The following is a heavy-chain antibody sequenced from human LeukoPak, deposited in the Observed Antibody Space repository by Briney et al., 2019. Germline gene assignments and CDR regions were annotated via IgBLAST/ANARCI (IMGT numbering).Heavy chain of an antibody. CDR2: ISSSGSTI. CDR3: ASGGERGALDY. D-gene: IGHD3-10*01. CDR1: GFTFSSYE. J-gene: IGHJ4*02. V-gene: IGHV3-48*03. Sequence: GGSLRLSCAASGFTFSSYEMNWVRQAPGKGLEWVSYISSSGSTIYYADSVKGRFTISRDNAKNSLYLQMNSLRAEDTAVYYCASGGERGALDYWGQGTLVTVSS.